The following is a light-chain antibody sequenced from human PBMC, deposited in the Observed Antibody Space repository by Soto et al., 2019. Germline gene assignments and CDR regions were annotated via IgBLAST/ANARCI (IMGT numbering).Light chain of an antibody. J-gene: IGKJ2*01. CDR3: QQYYSYLMYT. V-gene: IGKV1-8*01. CDR1: QGISSY. CDR2: AAS. Sequence: AIRITPSPSSLSASTGDRVTITCRASQGISSYLAWYQQKPGKAPKLLIYAASTLQSGVPSRFSGSGSGTDFTLTISCLQSEDFATYYCQQYYSYLMYTFGQGTKVDIK.